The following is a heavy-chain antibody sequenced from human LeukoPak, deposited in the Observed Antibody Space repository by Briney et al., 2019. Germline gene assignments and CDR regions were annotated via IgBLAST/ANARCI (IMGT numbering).Heavy chain of an antibody. D-gene: IGHD5-18*01. Sequence: GGSLRLSCAASGFTFSSYAMSWVRQAPGKGLEWVSAISASGGSTYYADSVKGRFTISRDNSKNTLYLQMNSLRAEDTAVYYCARLKGYGDFDYWGQGTLVTVSS. CDR3: ARLKGYGDFDY. V-gene: IGHV3-23*01. CDR1: GFTFSSYA. CDR2: ISASGGST. J-gene: IGHJ4*02.